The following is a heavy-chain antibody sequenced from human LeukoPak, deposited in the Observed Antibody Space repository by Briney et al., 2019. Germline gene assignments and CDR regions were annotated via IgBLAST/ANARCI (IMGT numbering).Heavy chain of an antibody. J-gene: IGHJ4*02. CDR2: IRYDGSNK. D-gene: IGHD3-9*01. V-gene: IGHV3-30*02. CDR1: GFTFSSYG. Sequence: GGSLRLSCAASGFTFSSYGMHWVRQAPGKGLEWVAFIRYDGSNKYYADSVKGRFTISRDNSKNTLYLQMNSLRAEDTAVYYCAQAHYDILTGYLFNYYFDYWGQGTLVTVSS. CDR3: AQAHYDILTGYLFNYYFDY.